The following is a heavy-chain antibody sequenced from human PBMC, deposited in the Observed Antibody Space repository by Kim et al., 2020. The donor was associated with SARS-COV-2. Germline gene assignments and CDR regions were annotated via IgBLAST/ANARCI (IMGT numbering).Heavy chain of an antibody. J-gene: IGHJ6*02. Sequence: SRKGRFTIARGTAQNSLYLQMNSLRAEDTAVYYCAGVETISYYYYSGMDVWGQGTTVTVSS. V-gene: IGHV3-21*01. CDR3: AGVETISYYYYSGMDV.